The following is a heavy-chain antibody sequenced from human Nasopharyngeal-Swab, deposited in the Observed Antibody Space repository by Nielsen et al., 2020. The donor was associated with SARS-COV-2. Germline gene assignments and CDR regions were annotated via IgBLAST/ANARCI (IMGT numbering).Heavy chain of an antibody. V-gene: IGHV3-53*04. CDR1: GFTVSSNY. CDR2: IYSGGST. J-gene: IGHJ3*02. Sequence: VSLSLSCAASGFTVSSNYMSWVRWAPGKGLVLVSVIYSGGSTYYADSVKGRFTNSSQNSKNTQSLQMNSLRAEDTAVYYRAASPRHDAFDIWGQGTMVTVSS. CDR3: AASPRHDAFDI. D-gene: IGHD6-25*01.